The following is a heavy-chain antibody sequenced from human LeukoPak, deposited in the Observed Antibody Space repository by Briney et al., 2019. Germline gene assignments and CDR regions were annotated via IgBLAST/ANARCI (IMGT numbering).Heavy chain of an antibody. CDR2: IVPIFGTA. D-gene: IGHD1-1*01. J-gene: IGHJ4*02. Sequence: ASVKVSCKASGGTFSSYAISWVRQAPGQGLEWMGGIVPIFGTANYAQKFQGRVTITADESTSTAYMELSSLRSEDTAVYYCARGGLHNYLLDYWGQGTLVTVSS. CDR3: ARGGLHNYLLDY. CDR1: GGTFSSYA. V-gene: IGHV1-69*01.